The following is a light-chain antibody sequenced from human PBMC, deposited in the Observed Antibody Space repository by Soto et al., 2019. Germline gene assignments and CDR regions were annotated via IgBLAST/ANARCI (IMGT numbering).Light chain of an antibody. CDR3: QQYNNWPLT. CDR1: KGIGDT. CDR2: GAS. J-gene: IGKJ1*01. V-gene: IGKV3D-15*01. Sequence: EVVMRQSPATLSVPPGEGVTLSCRDNKGIGDTLAWYQQKPGEAPRLLIYGASTRATGIPARFSGSGAGTDFTRTISSLKYEDFAVAYCQQYNNWPLTFGQGTQVDIK.